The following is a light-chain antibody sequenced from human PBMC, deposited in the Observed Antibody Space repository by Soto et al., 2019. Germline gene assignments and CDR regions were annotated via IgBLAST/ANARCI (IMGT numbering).Light chain of an antibody. Sequence: QSVLTQPASVSGSPGQSVTISCTGTSSDVGSNNLVSWYQQHPGKAPKLMIYEGSKRPSGVSNRFSGSKSGNTASLTISGLQAEDEADYYCCSYAGSSTWVFGGGTKVTVL. CDR2: EGS. CDR1: SSDVGSNNL. V-gene: IGLV2-23*01. J-gene: IGLJ2*01. CDR3: CSYAGSSTWV.